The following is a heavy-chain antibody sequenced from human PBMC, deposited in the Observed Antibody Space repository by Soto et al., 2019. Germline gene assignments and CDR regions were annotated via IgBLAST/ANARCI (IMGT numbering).Heavy chain of an antibody. D-gene: IGHD2-2*01. CDR1: GYSFTSYW. Sequence: PGESLKISCKCSGYSFTSYWIGWVRQMPGKGLEWMGIIYPGDSDTRYSPSFQGQVTISADKSISTAYLQWSSLKASDTAMYYCARLSSEGVVVPAAKGYYYYYMDIWGKGTTVTVSS. J-gene: IGHJ6*03. CDR2: IYPGDSDT. V-gene: IGHV5-51*01. CDR3: ARLSSEGVVVPAAKGYYYYYMDI.